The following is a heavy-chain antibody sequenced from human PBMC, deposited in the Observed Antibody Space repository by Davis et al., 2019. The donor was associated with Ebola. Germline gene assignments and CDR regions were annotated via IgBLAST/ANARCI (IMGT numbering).Heavy chain of an antibody. CDR3: ATDEGGSRY. D-gene: IGHD1-26*01. V-gene: IGHV3-15*07. CDR1: NGSFSGYF. Sequence: PGGSLRLSCVVSNGSFSGYFWSWIRQSPGKGLEWVGRIKTKTDEGILDYAEAVKGRFTMSRDDARNTMSLHMSGLKTEDTGVYYCATDEGGSRYWGQGSRVIVSS. CDR2: IKTKTDEGIL. J-gene: IGHJ4*02.